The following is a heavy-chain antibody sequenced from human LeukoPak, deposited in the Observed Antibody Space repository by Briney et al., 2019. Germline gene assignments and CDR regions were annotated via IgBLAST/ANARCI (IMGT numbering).Heavy chain of an antibody. D-gene: IGHD3-22*01. CDR3: ARHFDSSGPPFDY. J-gene: IGHJ4*02. V-gene: IGHV4-59*08. CDR2: IYYSGST. CDR1: GGSISSYY. Sequence: SETLSLTCTVSGGSISSYYWSWIRQPPGKGLEWIGYIYYSGSTNYNPSLKSRVTISVDTSKNQFSLKLSSVTAADTAVYYCARHFDSSGPPFDYWGQGTLVTVSS.